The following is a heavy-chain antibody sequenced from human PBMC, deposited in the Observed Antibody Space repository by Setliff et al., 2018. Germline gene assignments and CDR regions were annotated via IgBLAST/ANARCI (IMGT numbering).Heavy chain of an antibody. D-gene: IGHD3-22*01. CDR3: AGGSFPYDNSGFDY. CDR1: GDSISSYF. CDR2: FYISGTT. Sequence: SETLSFTCSASGDSISSYFWTWIRQPAGKGLEWIGRFYISGTTTYNPSLKSRVTMSADTSKNQFSLKLSSVTAADTAVYYCAGGSFPYDNSGFDYWGQGTLVTGLL. V-gene: IGHV4-4*07. J-gene: IGHJ4*01.